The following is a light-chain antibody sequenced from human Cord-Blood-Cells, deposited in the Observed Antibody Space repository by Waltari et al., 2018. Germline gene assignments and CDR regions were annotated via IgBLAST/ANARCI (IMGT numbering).Light chain of an antibody. Sequence: DIQMTHSPSTLSASVGDSVTITCRASQSISSLLAWYQQKPGKAPKLLIYKASSLESGVPSRFSGSGSGTEFTLTISSLQPDDFATYYCQQYNSYSGTFGQGTKVEIK. CDR2: KAS. CDR3: QQYNSYSGT. CDR1: QSISSL. J-gene: IGKJ1*01. V-gene: IGKV1-5*03.